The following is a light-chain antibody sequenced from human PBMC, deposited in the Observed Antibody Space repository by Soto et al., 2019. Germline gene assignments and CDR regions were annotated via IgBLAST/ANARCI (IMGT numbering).Light chain of an antibody. Sequence: DIQMTQSPSTLSASVGDRVTITCRASQSISSWLAWYQQKPGKAPKLLIYKTSSLESGVPSRFSGSGSGTEFTLTINSLQPDDFATYYCQQYKSYWTFGQGTKVEIK. CDR2: KTS. V-gene: IGKV1-5*03. CDR3: QQYKSYWT. CDR1: QSISSW. J-gene: IGKJ1*01.